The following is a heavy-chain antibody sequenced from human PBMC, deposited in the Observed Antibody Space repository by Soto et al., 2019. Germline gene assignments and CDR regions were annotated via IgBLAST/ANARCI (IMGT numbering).Heavy chain of an antibody. CDR3: AKEGVSFSTSCSRCYGLVV. Sequence: QVQLVESGGGVVQPGRSLRHSCAASRFTFSTYGMHWVRQAPGKGLEWVAALSHDGSNKYYAGSVKGRFTISRDNSKNTLYLEMDSLRLDDTAVYYCAKEGVSFSTSCSRCYGLVVWGLGTPVTVSS. D-gene: IGHD2-2*01. V-gene: IGHV3-30*18. CDR1: RFTFSTYG. J-gene: IGHJ6*02. CDR2: LSHDGSNK.